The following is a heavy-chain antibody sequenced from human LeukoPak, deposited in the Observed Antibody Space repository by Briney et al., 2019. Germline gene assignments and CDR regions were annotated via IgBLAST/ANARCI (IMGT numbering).Heavy chain of an antibody. CDR1: GFTFSDYN. V-gene: IGHV3-11*01. D-gene: IGHD4-23*01. Sequence: GGSLRLSCAASGFTFSDYNMSWIRQAPGKGLEWVSYISSSGSTIYYADSVKGRFTISRDNAKNSLYLQMNSLRAEDTAVYYCARVPYGGNSLYFDYWGQGTLVTVSS. CDR2: ISSSGSTI. J-gene: IGHJ4*02. CDR3: ARVPYGGNSLYFDY.